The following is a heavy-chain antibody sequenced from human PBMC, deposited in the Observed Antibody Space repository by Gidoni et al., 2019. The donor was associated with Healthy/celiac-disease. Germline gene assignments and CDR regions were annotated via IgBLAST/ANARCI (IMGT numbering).Heavy chain of an antibody. Sequence: QLQLQESGPGLVKPSETLSLTCTVSGGSISSYYWSWIRQPPGKGLEWIGYIYYSGSTNYNPSLKSRVTISVDTSKNQFSLKLSSVTAADTAVYYCAGKDGYNFDYWGQGTLVTVSS. CDR2: IYYSGST. D-gene: IGHD5-12*01. CDR1: GGSISSYY. V-gene: IGHV4-59*01. CDR3: AGKDGYNFDY. J-gene: IGHJ4*02.